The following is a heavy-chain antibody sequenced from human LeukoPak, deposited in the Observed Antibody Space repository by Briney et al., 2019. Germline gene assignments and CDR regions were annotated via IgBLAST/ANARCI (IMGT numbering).Heavy chain of an antibody. Sequence: PSETLSLTCAVSGGSIRSYYWSWIRQPPGKGLEWIGYIYYSGSTNYNPSLKSRVTISVDTSKNQFSLKLSSVTAADTAVYYCARVRGYYDSSGYYYHDAFDIWGQGTMVTVSS. D-gene: IGHD3-22*01. CDR2: IYYSGST. CDR3: ARVRGYYDSSGYYYHDAFDI. CDR1: GGSIRSYY. J-gene: IGHJ3*02. V-gene: IGHV4-59*01.